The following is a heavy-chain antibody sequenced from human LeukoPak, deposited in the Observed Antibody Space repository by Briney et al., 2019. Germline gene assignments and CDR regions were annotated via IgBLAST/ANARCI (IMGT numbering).Heavy chain of an antibody. CDR3: ARGLSSCYYYMDV. D-gene: IGHD1-26*01. CDR2: IIPIFGTA. V-gene: IGHV1-69*05. Sequence: SVKFSCKASGGTFSSYAISWVRQAPGQGLEWMGGIIPIFGTANYAQKFQGRVTITTDESTSTAYMELSSLRSEDTAVYYCARGLSSCYYYMDVWGKGTTVTVSS. J-gene: IGHJ6*03. CDR1: GGTFSSYA.